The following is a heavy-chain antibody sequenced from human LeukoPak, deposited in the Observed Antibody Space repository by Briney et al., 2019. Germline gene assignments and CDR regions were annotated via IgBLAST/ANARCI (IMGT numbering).Heavy chain of an antibody. D-gene: IGHD3-22*01. V-gene: IGHV1-69*04. CDR1: GGTFSSYA. Sequence: SVKVSCKASGGTFSSYAISWVRQAPGQGLEWMGRIIPILGIANYAQKFQGRVTITTDKSTSTAYMELSSLRSEDTAVYYCARSDVRIVWGNEFDPWGQGTLVTVSS. J-gene: IGHJ5*02. CDR3: ARSDVRIVWGNEFDP. CDR2: IIPILGIA.